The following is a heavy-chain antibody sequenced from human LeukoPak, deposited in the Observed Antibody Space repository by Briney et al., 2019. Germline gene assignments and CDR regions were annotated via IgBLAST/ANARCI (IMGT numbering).Heavy chain of an antibody. Sequence: PGGSLRLSCAASGFTFSSYEMNWVRQAPGKGLEWVSYISSSGSTIYYADSVKGRFTISRDNAKNSLYLQMNSLRSEDTAVYYCARDDWVSSGLRNWGQGTLVTVSS. J-gene: IGHJ1*01. CDR3: ARDDWVSSGLRN. CDR2: ISSSGSTI. CDR1: GFTFSSYE. V-gene: IGHV3-48*03. D-gene: IGHD6-19*01.